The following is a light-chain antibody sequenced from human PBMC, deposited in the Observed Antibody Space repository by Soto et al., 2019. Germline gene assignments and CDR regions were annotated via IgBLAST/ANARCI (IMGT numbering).Light chain of an antibody. CDR3: QDYSPYSWT. CDR1: ESISSW. CDR2: DAS. V-gene: IGKV1-5*01. Sequence: DIQMTQSPSTLSASVGDTVTITCRDSESISSWLAWYQETPGKAPNLLIYDASSLASGVPSRFSGSGAGTEFTRTISSLQPDDFETYYCQDYSPYSWTFGQGTQVDIK. J-gene: IGKJ1*01.